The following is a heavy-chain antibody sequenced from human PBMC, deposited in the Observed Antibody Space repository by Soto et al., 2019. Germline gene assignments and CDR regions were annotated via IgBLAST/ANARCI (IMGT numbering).Heavy chain of an antibody. Sequence: GSLRLSCAASGFTFSNYGMHWVRQAPGKGLEWVAIIWYDGSNDYYVDSVKGRFTISRDNSKNTLSLQMNSLRAEDTAVYYCARDRWEFQLFYYGLDVWGQGTTVTAP. V-gene: IGHV3-33*01. CDR1: GFTFSNYG. CDR2: IWYDGSND. D-gene: IGHD1-26*01. J-gene: IGHJ6*02. CDR3: ARDRWEFQLFYYGLDV.